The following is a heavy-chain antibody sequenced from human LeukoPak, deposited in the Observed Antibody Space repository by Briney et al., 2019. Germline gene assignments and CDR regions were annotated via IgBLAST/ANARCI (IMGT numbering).Heavy chain of an antibody. J-gene: IGHJ3*02. CDR2: ISGSGVNT. CDR3: ARDLQTIHAFDI. V-gene: IGHV3-23*01. CDR1: GFTFSSYA. D-gene: IGHD1/OR15-1a*01. Sequence: GGSLRLSCAASGFTFSSYAMSWVRQAPGKGLEWVSAISGSGVNTYYADSVRGRFTISRDNSKNTLYLQMNSLRAEDTAVYYCARDLQTIHAFDIWGQGTMVTVSS.